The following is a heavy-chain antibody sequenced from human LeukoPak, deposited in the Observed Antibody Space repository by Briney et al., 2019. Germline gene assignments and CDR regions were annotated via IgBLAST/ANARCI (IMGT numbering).Heavy chain of an antibody. CDR2: IYNSGST. D-gene: IGHD6-13*01. CDR1: GGSISSSYYY. Sequence: SETLSLTCTVSGGSISSSYYYWGCIRQPPGKGLECIGSIYNSGSTHYNPSLKSRVTISVDTSKNQFSLKLSSVTAADTAVYYCARPRSSSWYDAFDIWAKGQWSPSLQ. J-gene: IGHJ3*02. V-gene: IGHV4-39*07. CDR3: ARPRSSSWYDAFDI.